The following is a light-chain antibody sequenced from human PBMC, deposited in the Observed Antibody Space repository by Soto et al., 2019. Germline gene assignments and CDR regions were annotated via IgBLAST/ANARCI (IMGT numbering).Light chain of an antibody. CDR2: GAS. V-gene: IGKV3-20*01. Sequence: EIVLTQSPGLLSLSPGERATLSCRASQSIDSRYLGWYQQKPGQTPRLLIYGASGRATGIPDRFSGSGSGTDFTLTISRLEPEDFAVYYCQQYNSYSLFTFGPGTKVDIK. CDR3: QQYNSYSLFT. J-gene: IGKJ3*01. CDR1: QSIDSRY.